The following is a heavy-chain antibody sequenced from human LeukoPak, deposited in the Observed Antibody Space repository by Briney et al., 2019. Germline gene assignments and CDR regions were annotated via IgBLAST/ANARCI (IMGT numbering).Heavy chain of an antibody. CDR2: ISTSSSYI. V-gene: IGHV3-21*01. CDR1: GFTFSTYG. Sequence: KPGGSLRLSCAASGFTFSTYGMHWVRQAPGKGLEWVSSISTSSSYIYYADSVKGRFTISRDNAKNSLYLQMNSLRAEDTAVYYCARSNMGRWELLGGSEYWGQGTLVTVSS. D-gene: IGHD1-26*01. J-gene: IGHJ4*02. CDR3: ARSNMGRWELLGGSEY.